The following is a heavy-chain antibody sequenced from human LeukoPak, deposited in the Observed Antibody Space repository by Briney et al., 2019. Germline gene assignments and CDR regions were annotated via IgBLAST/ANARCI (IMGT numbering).Heavy chain of an antibody. CDR2: IGTASDA. Sequence: GGSLRLSCVASGFAFSSYDMHWVRQATGKGLEWVSAIGTASDAYYPGAVKGRFTISRENAKNSLYLQMNSLRAGDTAVYYCARVGQGRAFDIWGQGTMVTVSS. J-gene: IGHJ3*02. CDR3: ARVGQGRAFDI. CDR1: GFAFSSYD. V-gene: IGHV3-13*01.